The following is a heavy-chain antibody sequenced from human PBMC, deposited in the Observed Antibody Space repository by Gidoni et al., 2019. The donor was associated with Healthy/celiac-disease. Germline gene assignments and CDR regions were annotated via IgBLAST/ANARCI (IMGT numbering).Heavy chain of an antibody. CDR1: GGSFSGYY. CDR3: ARGRGLAKALDY. Sequence: QVQLQQWGAGLLKPSETLSLTCAVYGGSFSGYYWSWIRQPPGKGLEWIGEINHSGSTNYNPSLNSRVTISVDTSKNQFSLKRSSVTAADTAVYYCARGRGLAKALDYWGQGTLVTVSS. D-gene: IGHD6-19*01. J-gene: IGHJ4*02. CDR2: INHSGST. V-gene: IGHV4-34*01.